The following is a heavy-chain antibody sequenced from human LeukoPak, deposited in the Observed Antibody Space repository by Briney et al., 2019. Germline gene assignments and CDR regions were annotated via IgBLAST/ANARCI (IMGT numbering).Heavy chain of an antibody. CDR1: GYTFTGYY. J-gene: IGHJ4*02. V-gene: IGHV1-2*02. Sequence: ASVKLSCKASGYTFTGYYMHWVRHAPGQGLEWMGWINPNSGGTNYAQKFQGRVTMTRDTSISTAYMELSRLRSDDTAVYYCARGVVTMVRGEYYFDYWGQGTLVTVSS. CDR2: INPNSGGT. D-gene: IGHD3-10*01. CDR3: ARGVVTMVRGEYYFDY.